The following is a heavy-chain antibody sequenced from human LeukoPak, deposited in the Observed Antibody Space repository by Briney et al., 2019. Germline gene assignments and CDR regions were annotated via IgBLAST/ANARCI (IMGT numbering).Heavy chain of an antibody. J-gene: IGHJ4*02. D-gene: IGHD3-10*01. V-gene: IGHV1-8*01. CDR3: ARVLRPAMVRGPPLGY. CDR2: MNPNSGNT. Sequence: ASVKVSCKASGYTFTSYDINWVRQATGQGLEWMGWMNPNSGNTGYAQKFQGRVTMTRNTSISTAYMELSSLRSEDTAVYYCARVLRPAMVRGPPLGYWGQGTLVTVSS. CDR1: GYTFTSYD.